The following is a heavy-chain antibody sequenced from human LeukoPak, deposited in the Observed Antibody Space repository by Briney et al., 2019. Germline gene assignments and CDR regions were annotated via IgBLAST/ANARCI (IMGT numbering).Heavy chain of an antibody. D-gene: IGHD5-18*01. Sequence: SSETLSLTCTVSGGSISSYYWSWIRQPPGKGLEWIGYIYYSGSTNYNPSLKSRVTISVDTSKNQFSLKLSSLTAAGTAVYYCASLAGYSYNYRSDYWGQGTLVTVSS. CDR3: ASLAGYSYNYRSDY. CDR1: GGSISSYY. J-gene: IGHJ4*02. V-gene: IGHV4-59*01. CDR2: IYYSGST.